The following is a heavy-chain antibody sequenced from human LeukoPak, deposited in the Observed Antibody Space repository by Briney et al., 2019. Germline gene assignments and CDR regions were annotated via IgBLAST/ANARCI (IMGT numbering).Heavy chain of an antibody. J-gene: IGHJ4*02. CDR1: GFTFSSYA. CDR3: ATPLDYDFWSGYYY. D-gene: IGHD3-3*01. CDR2: ISYDGSNK. Sequence: GGSLRLSCAASGFTFSSYAMHWVRQAPGKGLEWVAVISYDGSNKYYADSVKGRFTISGDNSKNTLYLQMNSLRAEDTAVYYCATPLDYDFWSGYYYWGQGTLVTVSS. V-gene: IGHV3-30*04.